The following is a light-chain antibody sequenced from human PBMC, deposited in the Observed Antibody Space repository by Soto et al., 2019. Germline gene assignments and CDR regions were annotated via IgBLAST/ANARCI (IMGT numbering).Light chain of an antibody. CDR2: GAS. J-gene: IGKJ5*01. V-gene: IGKV3D-20*02. CDR3: QQRSNWPPLIT. CDR1: HSVSSSY. Sequence: EIVLTQSPGTLSLSPGERATLSCRASHSVSSSYLAWYQQKPGQAPRLLIYGASNRATGIPARFSGSGSGTDFTLTISSLEPEDFAVYYCQQRSNWPPLITFGQGTRLEIK.